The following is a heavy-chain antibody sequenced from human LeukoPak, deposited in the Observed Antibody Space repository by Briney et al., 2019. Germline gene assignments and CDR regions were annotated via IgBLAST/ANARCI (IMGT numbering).Heavy chain of an antibody. D-gene: IGHD3-10*01. J-gene: IGHJ2*01. CDR3: GGVIRYFDL. Sequence: SETLSLTCAVYGGSFSGYYWSWIRQPPGKGLEWIGEINHSGSTYYNPSLKSRVTISVDTSKNQFSLKLSSVTAADTAVYYCGGVIRYFDLWGRGTLVTVSS. V-gene: IGHV4-34*01. CDR1: GGSFSGYY. CDR2: INHSGST.